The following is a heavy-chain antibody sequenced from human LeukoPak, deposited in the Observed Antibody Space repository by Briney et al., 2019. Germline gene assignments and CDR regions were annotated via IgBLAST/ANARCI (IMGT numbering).Heavy chain of an antibody. CDR2: INSGSSYM. J-gene: IGHJ3*01. CDR1: GFTFSSYS. D-gene: IGHD7-27*01. Sequence: GGSLRLSCAASGFTFSSYSMNWVRQAPGKELEWVSYINSGSSYMYYPDSVKGRFTISRDNAKNSLYLQMDSLRDEDTAVYYCAREDDDWGPNTFDVWGQGTVVTVSS. CDR3: AREDDDWGPNTFDV. V-gene: IGHV3-48*02.